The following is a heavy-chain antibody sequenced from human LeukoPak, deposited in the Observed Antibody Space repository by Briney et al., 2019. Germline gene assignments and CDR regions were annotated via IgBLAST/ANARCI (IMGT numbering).Heavy chain of an antibody. Sequence: SKTLSLTCTVSGGSISGSYWSWIRQPPGKALDWIGGIYYTGSTSYNLSLKSRVTMSVDTSKNQFSLQLRSVTAADTAVYYCARYGVYGDYDYWGQGTLVTVSS. J-gene: IGHJ4*02. D-gene: IGHD4-17*01. CDR2: IYYTGST. CDR1: GGSISGSY. V-gene: IGHV4-59*12. CDR3: ARYGVYGDYDY.